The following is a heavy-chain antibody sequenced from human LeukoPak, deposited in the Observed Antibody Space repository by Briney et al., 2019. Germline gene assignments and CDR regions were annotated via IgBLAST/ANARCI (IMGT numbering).Heavy chain of an antibody. CDR1: GFTFSSYA. J-gene: IGHJ4*02. CDR2: IKEDGSEK. V-gene: IGHV3-7*01. CDR3: ARLTLSANDWCYDY. D-gene: IGHD5-12*01. Sequence: PGGSLRLSCAASGFTFSSYAMSWVRQAPGKGLEWVASIKEDGSEKYYVDSVKGRFTISRDNAKNSLYLQMNSLRAEDTAVYYCARLTLSANDWCYDYWGQGTLVTVSS.